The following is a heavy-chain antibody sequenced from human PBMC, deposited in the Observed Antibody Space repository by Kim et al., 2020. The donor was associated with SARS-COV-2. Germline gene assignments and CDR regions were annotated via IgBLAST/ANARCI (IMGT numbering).Heavy chain of an antibody. Sequence: SETLSLTCTVSGGSISSSSYYWGWIRQPPGKGLEWIGSIYYSGSTYYKPSLKSRVTISLDTSKNHFFLKLSSVTAADTAVYYCARHRMYYDLLTAYLNWFDPWGQGTLVIVSS. J-gene: IGHJ5*02. CDR1: GGSISSSSYY. V-gene: IGHV4-39*01. D-gene: IGHD3-9*01. CDR2: IYYSGST. CDR3: ARHRMYYDLLTAYLNWFDP.